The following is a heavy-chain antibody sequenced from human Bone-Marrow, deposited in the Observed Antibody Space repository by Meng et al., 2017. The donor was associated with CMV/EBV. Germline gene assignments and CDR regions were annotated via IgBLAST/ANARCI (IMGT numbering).Heavy chain of an antibody. CDR1: GFTFSSYG. D-gene: IGHD3-22*01. CDR2: IRYDGSNK. V-gene: IGHV3-30*02. J-gene: IGHJ4*02. CDR3: ANLGGDYDSGGYQMLRGGTFDY. Sequence: GESLKISCAASGFTFSSYGMHWVRQAPGKGLEWVAFIRYDGSNKYYADSVKGRFTISRDNSKNTLYLQMNSLRAEDTAVYYCANLGGDYDSGGYQMLRGGTFDYWGQGTLVTVSS.